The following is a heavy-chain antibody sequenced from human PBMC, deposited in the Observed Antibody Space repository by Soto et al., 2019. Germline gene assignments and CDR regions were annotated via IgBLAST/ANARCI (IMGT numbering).Heavy chain of an antibody. J-gene: IGHJ5*02. CDR2: ISYSGTT. V-gene: IGHV4-30-4*01. Sequence: SETLSLTCTVSGDSISSINNYWSWIRQPPGEGLEWIGFISYSGTTSYSPSLKSRVAISLDTSKNQFSLSLNFVTAADTAVYYCARGRRYSYGLDPWGQGSLVTVS. CDR1: GDSISSINNY. CDR3: ARGRRYSYGLDP. D-gene: IGHD5-18*01.